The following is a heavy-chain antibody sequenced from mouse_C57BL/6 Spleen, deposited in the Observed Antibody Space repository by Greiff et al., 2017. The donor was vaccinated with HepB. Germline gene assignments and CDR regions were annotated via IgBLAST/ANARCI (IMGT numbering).Heavy chain of an antibody. J-gene: IGHJ3*01. D-gene: IGHD1-1*01. CDR1: GYSFTGYY. Sequence: VQLQQSGPELVKPGASVKISCKASGYSFTGYYMNWVKQSPEKSLEWIGEINPSTGGTTYNQKFKAKATLTVDKSSSTAYMQLKSLTSEDSAVYYCARRYYGSSPAWFAYWGKGTLVTVSA. CDR2: INPSTGGT. CDR3: ARRYYGSSPAWFAY. V-gene: IGHV1-42*01.